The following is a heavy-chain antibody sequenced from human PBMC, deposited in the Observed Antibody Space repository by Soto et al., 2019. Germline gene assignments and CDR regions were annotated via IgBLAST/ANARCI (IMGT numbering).Heavy chain of an antibody. CDR3: ARMRGLGEISPYLDY. CDR1: GGSISDYQ. J-gene: IGHJ4*02. CDR2: IYYSGRT. V-gene: IGHV4-59*01. Sequence: QMQLQESGPGLVKPSETLSLTCSISGGSISDYQWNWIRQPPGKGLEWIGYIYYSGRTNYNPSLKSRLTISLDTSTRQFSLRLRSVTAAYTAVYYCARMRGLGEISPYLDYWGQGALVTVSS. D-gene: IGHD3-16*01.